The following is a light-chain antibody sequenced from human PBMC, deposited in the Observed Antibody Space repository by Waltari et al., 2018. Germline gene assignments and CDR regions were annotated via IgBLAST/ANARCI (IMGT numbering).Light chain of an antibody. J-gene: IGKJ1*01. Sequence: DIVVTQSPLSLPVTPGEPASISCRSSQSLLHSNGYNYLDWYLQKPGQSPQLLIYLGSNRASGVPDRFSGSGSGTDFTLKISRVEDEDVGVYYCMQSLRALWTFGQGP. V-gene: IGKV2-28*01. CDR2: LGS. CDR3: MQSLRALWT. CDR1: QSLLHSNGYNY.